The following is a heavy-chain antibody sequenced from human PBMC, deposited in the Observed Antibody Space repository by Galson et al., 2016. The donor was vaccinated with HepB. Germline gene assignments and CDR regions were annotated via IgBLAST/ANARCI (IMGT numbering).Heavy chain of an antibody. CDR1: GFTFSSYS. V-gene: IGHV3-48*02. Sequence: SLRLSCAASGFTFSSYSMNWVRQAPGKGLEWVSYISSSSSTIYYADSMKGRFTISRDNAKNSLYLQTNSLRDEDTAVYYCAREIPSRGKSDYWGQGTLVTVSS. CDR2: ISSSSSTI. CDR3: AREIPSRGKSDY. D-gene: IGHD3-10*01. J-gene: IGHJ4*02.